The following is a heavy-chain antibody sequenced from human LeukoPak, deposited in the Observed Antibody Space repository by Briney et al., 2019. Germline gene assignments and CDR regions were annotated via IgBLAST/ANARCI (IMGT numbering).Heavy chain of an antibody. CDR2: IRYDGSNK. CDR1: GFTFSSYG. J-gene: IGHJ2*01. CDR3: AKSSLITMIVVASEWYFDL. D-gene: IGHD3-22*01. V-gene: IGHV3-30*02. Sequence: PGGSLRLSXAASGFTFSSYGMHWVRQAPGKGLEWVAFIRYDGSNKYYADSVKGRFTISRDNSKNTLYLQMNSLRAEDTAVYYCAKSSLITMIVVASEWYFDLWGRGTLVTVSS.